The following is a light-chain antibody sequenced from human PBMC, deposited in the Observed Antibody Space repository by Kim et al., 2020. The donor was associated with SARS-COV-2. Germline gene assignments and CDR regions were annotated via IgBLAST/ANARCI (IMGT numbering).Light chain of an antibody. CDR3: QVCDSRSDLVV. Sequence: SYELTQPPSVSVAPGETARITCGGDNIGRKTVHWYQQEPGRAPVLVIYVDSDRPSGIPDRFAGPNSGNTATLTIRRVEAGDEADFYRQVCDSRSDLVVFG. V-gene: IGLV3-21*04. J-gene: IGLJ2*01. CDR1: NIGRKT. CDR2: VDS.